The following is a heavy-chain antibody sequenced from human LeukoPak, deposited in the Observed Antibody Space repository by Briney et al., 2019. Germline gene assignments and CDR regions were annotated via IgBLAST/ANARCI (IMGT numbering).Heavy chain of an antibody. J-gene: IGHJ4*02. D-gene: IGHD3-22*01. Sequence: SETLSLTCTVSGGSISSYYWSWIRQPPGKGLEWIGYIYYSGSTYYNPSLKSRVTISVDTSKNQFSLKLSSVTAADTAVYYCARKPPKYYYDSSGYSPFDYWGQGTLVTVSS. CDR2: IYYSGST. CDR1: GGSISSYY. CDR3: ARKPPKYYYDSSGYSPFDY. V-gene: IGHV4-59*12.